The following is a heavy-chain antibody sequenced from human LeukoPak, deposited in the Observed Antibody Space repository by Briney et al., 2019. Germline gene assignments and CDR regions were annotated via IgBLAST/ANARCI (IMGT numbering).Heavy chain of an antibody. CDR3: ARGTAATPPLFDY. CDR2: IYYSGST. J-gene: IGHJ4*02. D-gene: IGHD2-2*01. CDR1: GGSISSYY. Sequence: SETLSLTCTVSGGSISSYYWSWIRQPPGKGLEWIGYIYYSGSTNYNPSLKSRVTISVDTSKNQFSLKLSSVTAADTAVYYCARGTAATPPLFDYWGQGTLVTVSS. V-gene: IGHV4-59*08.